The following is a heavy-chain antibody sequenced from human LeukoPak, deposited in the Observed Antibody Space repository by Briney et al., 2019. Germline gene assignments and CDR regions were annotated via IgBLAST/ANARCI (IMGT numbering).Heavy chain of an antibody. CDR2: IRYDGSNK. CDR3: AKDNYDYGDYDWGDY. D-gene: IGHD4-17*01. Sequence: PGGSLRLSCAASGFTFSSYGMHWVRQPPGKGLEWVSFIRYDGSNKYYADSVKGRFTISRDNSRDTLHLQMNSLRAEDTAVYYCAKDNYDYGDYDWGDYWGQGTLVTVSS. J-gene: IGHJ4*02. CDR1: GFTFSSYG. V-gene: IGHV3-30*02.